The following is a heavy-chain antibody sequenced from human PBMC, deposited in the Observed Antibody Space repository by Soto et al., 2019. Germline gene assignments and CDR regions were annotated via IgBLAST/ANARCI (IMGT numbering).Heavy chain of an antibody. CDR2: ISSYNGDT. D-gene: IGHD3-10*01. V-gene: IGHV1-18*01. Sequence: ASVKVSCKASGYTFTRSGISWVRQAPGQGPEWMGWISSYNGDTNYAQKFQGWVTMTRDTSISTACMELSRLRSDDTAVYYCARQVSYYGMDVWGQGTTVTVSS. CDR3: ARQVSYYGMDV. J-gene: IGHJ6*02. CDR1: GYTFTRSG.